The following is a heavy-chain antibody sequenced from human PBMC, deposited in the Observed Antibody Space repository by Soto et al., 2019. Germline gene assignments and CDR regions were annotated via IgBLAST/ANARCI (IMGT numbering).Heavy chain of an antibody. CDR3: AKTLYDSSGYYYVLWFDP. V-gene: IGHV3-30*18. CDR2: ISYDGSNK. CDR1: GFTFGDYA. D-gene: IGHD3-22*01. J-gene: IGHJ5*02. Sequence: GGSLRLSCTASGFTFGDYAMNWFRQAPGKGLEWVAVISYDGSNKYYADSVKGRFTISRDNSKNTLYLQMNSLRAEDTAVYYCAKTLYDSSGYYYVLWFDPWGQGTLVTVSS.